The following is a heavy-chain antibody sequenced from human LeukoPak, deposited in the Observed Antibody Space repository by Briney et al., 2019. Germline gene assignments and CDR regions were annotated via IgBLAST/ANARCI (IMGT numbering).Heavy chain of an antibody. CDR2: ISSSSSYI. J-gene: IGHJ6*02. V-gene: IGHV3-21*01. CDR1: GFTFSSYS. Sequence: PGGSLRLSCAASGFTFSSYSMTWVRQAPGKGLEWVSSISSSSSYIYYADSVNGRFTISRDNDKNSLYLQMNSLRAEDTAVYYCARVGAAYCSGGSCYYYYYYGMDVWGQGTTVTVSS. CDR3: ARVGAAYCSGGSCYYYYYYGMDV. D-gene: IGHD2-15*01.